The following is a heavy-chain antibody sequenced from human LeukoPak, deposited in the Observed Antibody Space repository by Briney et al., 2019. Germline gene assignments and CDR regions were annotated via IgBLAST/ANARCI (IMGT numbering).Heavy chain of an antibody. Sequence: GGSLRLSCAASGFIFSTYGMHWVRQAPGKGLEWVAFIRYDGNNKYYADSVKGRFTISRDNAKNSLYLQMNSLRAEDTAVYYCGSGSYYVVYWGQGTLVTVSS. J-gene: IGHJ4*02. V-gene: IGHV3-30*02. CDR3: GSGSYYVVY. D-gene: IGHD3-10*01. CDR2: IRYDGNNK. CDR1: GFIFSTYG.